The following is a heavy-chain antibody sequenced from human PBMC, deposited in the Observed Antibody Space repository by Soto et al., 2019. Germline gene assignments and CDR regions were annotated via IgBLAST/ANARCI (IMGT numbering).Heavy chain of an antibody. Sequence: SETLSLTCTVSGGSISSYYWSWIRQPPGKGLEWIGYIYYSGSTNYNPSLKSRVTISVDTSKNQFSLKLSSVTAADTAVHYCAGGARLAGTYYWGQGTLVTVSS. CDR3: AGGARLAGTYY. CDR2: IYYSGST. V-gene: IGHV4-59*01. D-gene: IGHD6-19*01. J-gene: IGHJ4*02. CDR1: GGSISSYY.